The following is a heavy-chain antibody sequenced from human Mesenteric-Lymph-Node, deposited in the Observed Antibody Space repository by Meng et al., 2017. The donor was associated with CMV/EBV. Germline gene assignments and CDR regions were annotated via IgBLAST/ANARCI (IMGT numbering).Heavy chain of an antibody. V-gene: IGHV3-30*02. Sequence: GESLKISCAASGFTFSSYGMHWVRQAPGKGLEWVTFIRYDGTNKYFADSVKGRFTISRDNSKNALFLQMNSLRAEDTAAYYCAKDRGAVGPSFDYWGQGTLVTVSS. D-gene: IGHD1-26*01. CDR2: IRYDGTNK. J-gene: IGHJ4*02. CDR3: AKDRGAVGPSFDY. CDR1: GFTFSSYG.